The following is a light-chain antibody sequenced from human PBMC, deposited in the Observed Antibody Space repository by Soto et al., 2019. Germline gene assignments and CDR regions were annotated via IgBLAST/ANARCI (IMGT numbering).Light chain of an antibody. CDR2: EVS. V-gene: IGLV2-14*01. CDR3: SSYTSTNTLLI. Sequence: QSALTQPASVSGSPGQSITISCTGTVSDIGTYNFVSWYQQHPGKAPNLMIFEVSNRPSGVSHRFSGSKSGNTASLTISGLQPEDEAIYYCSSYTSTNTLLIFGGGTKVTVL. CDR1: VSDIGTYNF. J-gene: IGLJ2*01.